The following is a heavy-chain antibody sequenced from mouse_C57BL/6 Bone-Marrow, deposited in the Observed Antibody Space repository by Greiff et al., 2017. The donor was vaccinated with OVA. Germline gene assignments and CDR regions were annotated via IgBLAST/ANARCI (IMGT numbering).Heavy chain of an antibody. J-gene: IGHJ3*01. D-gene: IGHD4-1*01. Sequence: VQLQQSGTVLARPGASVKMSCKTSGYTFTSSWMHWVKQRPGQGLEWIGAIYPGNSDTSYNQKFKGKAKLTAVTSASTAYMELSSLTNEDSAVYYCTRKRKTGNAWFAYWGQGTLVTVSA. V-gene: IGHV1-5*01. CDR2: IYPGNSDT. CDR1: GYTFTSSW. CDR3: TRKRKTGNAWFAY.